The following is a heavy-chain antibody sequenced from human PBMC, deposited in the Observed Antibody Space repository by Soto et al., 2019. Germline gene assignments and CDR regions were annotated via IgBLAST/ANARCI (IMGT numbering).Heavy chain of an antibody. CDR2: INPSGGST. CDR3: AREYNPPSWYPHQVSHGFDY. Sequence: QVQLVQSGAEVKKPGASVKVSCKASGYTFTSYYMHWVRQAPGQGLEWMGIINPSGGSTRYAQKVQGRVTMTRDTSTSTVYMELSSLRSEDTAVYYCAREYNPPSWYPHQVSHGFDYWGQGTLVTVSS. CDR1: GYTFTSYY. D-gene: IGHD1-20*01. J-gene: IGHJ4*02. V-gene: IGHV1-46*01.